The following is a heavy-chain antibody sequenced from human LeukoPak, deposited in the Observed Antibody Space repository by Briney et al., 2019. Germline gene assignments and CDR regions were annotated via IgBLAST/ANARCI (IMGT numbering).Heavy chain of an antibody. CDR2: IYYSGST. V-gene: IGHV4-39*01. D-gene: IGHD3-22*01. J-gene: IGHJ5*02. CDR1: GGSISSSSYY. CDR3: ARRGSSGYYPYNWFDP. Sequence: PSETLSLTCTVSGGSISSSSYYWGWIRQPPGKGLEWIGSIYYSGSTYYNPSLKSRVTISVDTSKNQFSLKLSSVTAADTAVYYCARRGSSGYYPYNWFDPWGQGTLVTVSS.